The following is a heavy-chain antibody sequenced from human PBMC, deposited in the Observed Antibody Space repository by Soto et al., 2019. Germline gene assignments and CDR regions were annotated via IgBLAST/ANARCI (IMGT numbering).Heavy chain of an antibody. Sequence: QVHLVQSGGEVQKPGASVKISCKTSGYTFSSFGVTWVRQAPGQGLEWMGWISAYNGNTKYARNLQDRVTLTTDTSTTTVHMELRNLRSDDTATYFCARDYIRSWGQLDYWGQGSPVTVSS. V-gene: IGHV1-18*01. CDR3: ARDYIRSWGQLDY. D-gene: IGHD3-16*01. J-gene: IGHJ4*02. CDR1: GYTFSSFG. CDR2: ISAYNGNT.